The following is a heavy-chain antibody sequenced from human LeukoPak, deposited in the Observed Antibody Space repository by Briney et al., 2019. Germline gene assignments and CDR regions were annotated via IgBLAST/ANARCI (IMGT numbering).Heavy chain of an antibody. CDR2: IQYSGST. D-gene: IGHD5-24*01. V-gene: IGHV4-59*13. Sequence: SETLPLTCSVSGGAISSFYWIWIRQTPGKGLEWIGCIQYSGSTEYNPSLESRVTISVDTSKNQFSLKLTSVTAADTAVYYCARGYGHNSEYWGQGTLVTVSP. CDR1: GGAISSFY. J-gene: IGHJ4*02. CDR3: ARGYGHNSEY.